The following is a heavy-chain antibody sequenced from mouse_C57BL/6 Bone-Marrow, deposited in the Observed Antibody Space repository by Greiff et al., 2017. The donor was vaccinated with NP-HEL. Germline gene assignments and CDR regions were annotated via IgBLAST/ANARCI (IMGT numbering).Heavy chain of an antibody. CDR2: IYPGDGDT. CDR3: TRDYYGSTLYWYFDV. D-gene: IGHD1-1*01. Sequence: VQLQQSGAELVKPGASVKISCKASGYAFSSYWLNWVKQRPGQGLEWIGQIYPGDGDTNYNGKFKGKATLTADKSSSTAYMQLSSLTSEDSAVYFCTRDYYGSTLYWYFDVWGTGTTVTVAS. V-gene: IGHV1-80*01. CDR1: GYAFSSYW. J-gene: IGHJ1*03.